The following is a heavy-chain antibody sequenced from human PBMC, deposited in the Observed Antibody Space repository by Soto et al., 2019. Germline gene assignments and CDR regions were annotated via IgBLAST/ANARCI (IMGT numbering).Heavy chain of an antibody. V-gene: IGHV3-23*01. D-gene: IGHD2-15*01. J-gene: IGHJ5*02. CDR1: GFTFSSYA. CDR3: AKDGDIVVVVAANWFDP. Sequence: EVQLLESGGGLVQPGGSLRLSCAASGFTFSSYAMSRVRQAPGKGLEWVSAISGSGGSTYYADSVKGRFTISRDNSKNTLYLQMNSLRAEDTAVYYCAKDGDIVVVVAANWFDPWGQVTLVTVSS. CDR2: ISGSGGST.